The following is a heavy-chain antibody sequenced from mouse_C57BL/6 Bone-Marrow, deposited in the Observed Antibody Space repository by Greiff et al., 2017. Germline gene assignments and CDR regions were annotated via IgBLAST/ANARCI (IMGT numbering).Heavy chain of an antibody. CDR1: GFTFSDYG. Sequence: EVHLVESGGGLVKPGGSLKLSCAASGFTFSDYGMHWVRQAPEQGLEWVAYISSGSSTIYYADTVKGRFTISRDNAKNTLFLQMTSLRSEDTAMYYCARNFPLYYSYAMDYWGQGTSVTVSS. J-gene: IGHJ4*01. V-gene: IGHV5-17*01. D-gene: IGHD1-1*01. CDR2: ISSGSSTI. CDR3: ARNFPLYYSYAMDY.